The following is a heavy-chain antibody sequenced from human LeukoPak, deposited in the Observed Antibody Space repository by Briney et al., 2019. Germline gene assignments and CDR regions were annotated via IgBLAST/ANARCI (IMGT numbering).Heavy chain of an antibody. CDR2: IYYSGST. Sequence: SQTLSLTCTVSGGSISSGGYYWSWIRQHPGKGLEWIGYIYYSGSTYYNPSLKSRVTISVDTSKNQFSLKLSSVTAADTAVCYCARVPGYSYVAYFDYWGQGTLVSVSS. CDR1: GGSISSGGYY. CDR3: ARVPGYSYVAYFDY. V-gene: IGHV4-31*03. J-gene: IGHJ4*02. D-gene: IGHD5-18*01.